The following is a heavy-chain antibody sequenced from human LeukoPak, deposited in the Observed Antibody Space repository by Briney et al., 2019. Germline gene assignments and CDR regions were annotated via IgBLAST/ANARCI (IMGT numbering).Heavy chain of an antibody. V-gene: IGHV1-2*02. CDR2: INPNSGGT. D-gene: IGHD2-15*01. J-gene: IGHJ4*02. Sequence: ASVKVSCKASGYTFTGYYMHWVRQAPGQGLEWMGWINPNSGGTNYAQKFQGRVTMTRDTFISTAYMELSRLRSDDTAVYYCARESAATSEGFSDYWGQGTLVTVSS. CDR3: ARESAATSEGFSDY. CDR1: GYTFTGYY.